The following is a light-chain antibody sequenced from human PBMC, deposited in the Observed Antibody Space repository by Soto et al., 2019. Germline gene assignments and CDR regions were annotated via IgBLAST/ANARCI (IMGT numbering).Light chain of an antibody. CDR1: SSDVGGYNY. Sequence: QSVLTQPASVSGSPGQSITISCTGTSSDVGGYNYVSWYQQHPGKAPKLMIYDVSNRPSGVSNRFSGSKSGNTASLTISGLQAEDGADYYCGSYISSSTPYGFGPGTKVTV. CDR2: DVS. V-gene: IGLV2-14*01. CDR3: GSYISSSTPYG. J-gene: IGLJ1*01.